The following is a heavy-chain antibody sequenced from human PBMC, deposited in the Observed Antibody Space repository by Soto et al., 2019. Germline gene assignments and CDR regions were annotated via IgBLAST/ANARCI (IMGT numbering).Heavy chain of an antibody. Sequence: GASVKVSCKASGGTFSSYAISWVRQAPGQGLEWMGGIIPIFGTANYAQKFQGRVTITADESTSTAYMELSSLRSEDTAVYYCARDLEGGIAFFDPWGQGTLVIVSS. CDR3: ARDLEGGIAFFDP. CDR2: IIPIFGTA. D-gene: IGHD6-13*01. J-gene: IGHJ5*02. CDR1: GGTFSSYA. V-gene: IGHV1-69*13.